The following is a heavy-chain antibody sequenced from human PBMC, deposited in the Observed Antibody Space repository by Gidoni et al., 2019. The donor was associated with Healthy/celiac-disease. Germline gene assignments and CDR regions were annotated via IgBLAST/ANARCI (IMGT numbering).Heavy chain of an antibody. CDR1: GGSFSGYY. CDR2: INHSGST. V-gene: IGHV4-34*01. D-gene: IGHD5-18*01. Sequence: QVQLQQWGAGLLKPSETLSLTCAVYGGSFSGYYWRWIRQPPGKGLEWIGEINHSGSTNYNPSLKSRVTISVDTSKNQFSLKLSSVTAADTAVYYCARFLRGYSYYLTGYYYGMDVWGQGTTVTVSS. J-gene: IGHJ6*02. CDR3: ARFLRGYSYYLTGYYYGMDV.